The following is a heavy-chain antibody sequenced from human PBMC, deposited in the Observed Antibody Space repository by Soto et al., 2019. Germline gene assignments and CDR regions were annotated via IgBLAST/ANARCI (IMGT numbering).Heavy chain of an antibody. CDR1: GYTFTSYY. J-gene: IGHJ4*02. Sequence: ASVKVSCKASGYTFTSYYMHWVRQAPGQGLEWMGIINPSGGSTSYAQKFQGRVTMTRDTSTSTVYMELSSLRSEDTAVYYCARENTFGGVIVIFFDYWGQGTLVTVSS. V-gene: IGHV1-46*03. CDR3: ARENTFGGVIVIFFDY. D-gene: IGHD3-16*02. CDR2: INPSGGST.